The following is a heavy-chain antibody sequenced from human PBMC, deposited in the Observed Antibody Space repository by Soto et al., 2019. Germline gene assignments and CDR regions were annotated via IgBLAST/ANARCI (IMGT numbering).Heavy chain of an antibody. CDR1: GYTFNNYG. CDR2: IGTHDGDT. V-gene: IGHV1-18*01. Sequence: QVQLVQSGTEVKKPGASVKVSCKASGYTFNNYGFSWVRQAPGQGLEWVGWIGTHDGDTTYAQSFQGRVTMTIDSSTTTSYMELTSLTFDETAVYFCARDWRGAEGFDPWGEGTLVIVSS. D-gene: IGHD3-3*01. CDR3: ARDWRGAEGFDP. J-gene: IGHJ5*02.